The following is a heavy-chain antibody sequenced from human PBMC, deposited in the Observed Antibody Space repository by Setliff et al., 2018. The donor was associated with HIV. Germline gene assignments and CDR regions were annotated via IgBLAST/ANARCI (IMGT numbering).Heavy chain of an antibody. CDR2: IYTSGST. CDR3: EVAGQ. D-gene: IGHD6-19*01. J-gene: IGHJ4*02. V-gene: IGHV4-4*09. CDR1: GGSISSYC. Sequence: KTSETLSLTCTVSGGSISSYCWNWIRQPPGKGLEWIGYIYTSGSTNYNPSLKSRVTISVDTSKNQFSLKLRSVTAADTAVYYCEVAGQWGQGTLVTVSS.